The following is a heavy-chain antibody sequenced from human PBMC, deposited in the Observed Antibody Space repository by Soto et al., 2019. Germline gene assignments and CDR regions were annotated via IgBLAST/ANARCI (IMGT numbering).Heavy chain of an antibody. V-gene: IGHV3-64*01. CDR1: GFTFSSYA. CDR3: ARVPPGNYYYYMDV. CDR2: ISSNGGST. J-gene: IGHJ6*03. Sequence: GGSLRLSCAASGFTFSSYAMHWVRQAPGKGLEYVSAISSNGGSTYYANSVKGRFTISRDNSKNTLYLQMGSLRAEDMAVYYCARVPPGNYYYYMDVWGKGTTVTVSS.